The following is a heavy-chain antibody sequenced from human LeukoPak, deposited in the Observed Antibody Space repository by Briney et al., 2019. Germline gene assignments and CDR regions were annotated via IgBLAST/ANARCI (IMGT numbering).Heavy chain of an antibody. J-gene: IGHJ3*02. CDR2: ISGSGGST. CDR3: ARDGSVYYGFWSGYYSAFDI. Sequence: GGSLRLSCAASGFTFSSYAMSWVRQAPGKGLEWVSAISGSGGSTYYADSVKGRFTISRDNSKNTLYLQMNSLRAEDTAVYYCARDGSVYYGFWSGYYSAFDIWGQGTMVTVSS. CDR1: GFTFSSYA. D-gene: IGHD3-3*01. V-gene: IGHV3-23*01.